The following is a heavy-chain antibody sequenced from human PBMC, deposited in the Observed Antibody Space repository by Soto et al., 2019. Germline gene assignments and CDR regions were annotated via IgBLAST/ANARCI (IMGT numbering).Heavy chain of an antibody. D-gene: IGHD1-26*01. Sequence: QLQLQESGPGLVKPSETLSLTCTVSGGSISSSSYYWGRIRQPSGKGLEWIGSIYYSGSTYYNPSLKSRVIISVDTSKNQFALKLSSVTAADTAVYYCARRSTSTIDYWGQGTLVTVSS. J-gene: IGHJ4*02. CDR2: IYYSGST. CDR1: GGSISSSSYY. V-gene: IGHV4-39*01. CDR3: ARRSTSTIDY.